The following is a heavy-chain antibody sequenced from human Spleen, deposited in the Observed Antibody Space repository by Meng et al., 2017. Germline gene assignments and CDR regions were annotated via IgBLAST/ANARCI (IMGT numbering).Heavy chain of an antibody. D-gene: IGHD1-1*01. CDR3: VRENWKSTIDY. CDR1: GDSISSGDYY. V-gene: IGHV4-30-4*01. J-gene: IGHJ4*02. Sequence: QVQLQESGPGVVKPSQTLSLTCTVSGDSISSGDYYWSWIRQPPGKGLEWIGYIYYSGSTYYNPSLKSRLTILLDTSKKQFSLRLTSVTAADTAVYYCVRENWKSTIDYSGQGTLVTVSS. CDR2: IYYSGST.